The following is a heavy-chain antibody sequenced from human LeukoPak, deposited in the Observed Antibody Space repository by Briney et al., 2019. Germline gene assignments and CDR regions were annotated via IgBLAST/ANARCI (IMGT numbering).Heavy chain of an antibody. CDR3: ATGDGWCFID. J-gene: IGHJ4*02. CDR1: GFTFSDYT. V-gene: IGHV3-21*01. CDR2: ISRTSTDI. D-gene: IGHD6-19*01. Sequence: GGSLRLSCAASGFTFSDYTMNWVRQAPGKGLEWVSSISRTSTDIHYADSVRGRFTISRDNAKNSLYLQMNSLRVEDTAVYYCATGDGWCFIDWGQGTLVTVSS.